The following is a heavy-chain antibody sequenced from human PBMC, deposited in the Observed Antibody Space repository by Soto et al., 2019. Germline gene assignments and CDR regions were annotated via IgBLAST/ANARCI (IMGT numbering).Heavy chain of an antibody. CDR1: GYTFTAYC. CDR3: ARGGGRGYNELDP. V-gene: IGHV1-2*02. CDR2: INPNSGGT. Sequence: ASEKVSCKASGYTFTAYCMHWVRQAPGQGLEWMGWINPNSGGTYHAQNFQGRVTMTRDTSTTTAYMELASLRSDDTAVYYCARGGGRGYNELDPWGHGTLVTVSS. J-gene: IGHJ5*02. D-gene: IGHD5-12*01.